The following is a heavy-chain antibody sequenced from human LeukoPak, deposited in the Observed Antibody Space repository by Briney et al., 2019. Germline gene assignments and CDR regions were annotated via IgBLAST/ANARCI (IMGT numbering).Heavy chain of an antibody. V-gene: IGHV4-38-2*02. CDR2: IYHSGST. CDR3: ARVGVDYSGNILKYFFDY. Sequence: SETLSLTCTVSGYSISSGYYWGWIRQPPGKGLEWIGSIYHSGSTYYNPSLKSRVTISVDTSKNQFPLKLSSVTAADTAVYYCARVGVDYSGNILKYFFDYWGQGTLVTVSS. D-gene: IGHD4-23*01. J-gene: IGHJ4*02. CDR1: GYSISSGYY.